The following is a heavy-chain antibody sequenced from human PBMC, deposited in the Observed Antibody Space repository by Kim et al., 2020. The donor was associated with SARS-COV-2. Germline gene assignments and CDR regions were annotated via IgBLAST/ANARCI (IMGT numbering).Heavy chain of an antibody. D-gene: IGHD3-22*01. CDR2: ISYDGSNK. J-gene: IGHJ3*02. V-gene: IGHV3-30-3*01. CDR3: AREETQLYYYDSSGYSTSGAFDI. Sequence: GGSLRLSCAASGFTFSSFAMHWVRQAPGKGLEWVAVISYDGSNKYYADSVKGRFTISRDNSKNTLYLQMNSLRAEDTAVYYCAREETQLYYYDSSGYSTSGAFDIWGQGTMVTVSS. CDR1: GFTFSSFA.